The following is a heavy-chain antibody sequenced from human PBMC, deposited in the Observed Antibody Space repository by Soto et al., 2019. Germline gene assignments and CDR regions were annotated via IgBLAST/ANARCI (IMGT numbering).Heavy chain of an antibody. CDR3: AREPPSLDMTTVVTGAFDI. J-gene: IGHJ3*02. CDR1: GYTFTSYG. V-gene: IGHV1-18*04. Sequence: QVQLVQSGAEVKKPGASVKVSCKASGYTFTSYGISWVRQAPGQGLEWMGWISAYNGNTNYAQKLQGRVTMTTDTSTSTAYMELRSLRSDDTAVYYCAREPPSLDMTTVVTGAFDIWGQGTMVTVSS. D-gene: IGHD4-17*01. CDR2: ISAYNGNT.